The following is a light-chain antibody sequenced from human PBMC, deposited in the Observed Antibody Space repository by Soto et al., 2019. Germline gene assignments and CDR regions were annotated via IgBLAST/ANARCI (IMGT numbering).Light chain of an antibody. CDR1: QTISSW. J-gene: IGKJ5*01. CDR3: EQYNNWPIT. CDR2: KAS. Sequence: IQMTQSPSTPSGSVGDRGTITCRASQTISSWLAWYQQKPGKAPKLLIYKASTLKSGVPARFSGSGSGTEFTLTISSLQSEDFAVYYCEQYNNWPITFGQGTRLEIK. V-gene: IGKV1-5*03.